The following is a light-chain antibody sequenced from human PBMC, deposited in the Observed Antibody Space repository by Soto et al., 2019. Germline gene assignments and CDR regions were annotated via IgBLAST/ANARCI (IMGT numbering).Light chain of an antibody. CDR2: GAS. V-gene: IGKV3-20*01. Sequence: DIVLTQSPGTLSLSLGERATLSCRASQSVSSYLAWYQQKPGQAPRLLIYGASSRATGIPDRFSGGGSGTDFTLTISRLEPEDFAVYYCQQYGSSSRTFGQGTKVEVK. CDR3: QQYGSSSRT. CDR1: QSVSSY. J-gene: IGKJ1*01.